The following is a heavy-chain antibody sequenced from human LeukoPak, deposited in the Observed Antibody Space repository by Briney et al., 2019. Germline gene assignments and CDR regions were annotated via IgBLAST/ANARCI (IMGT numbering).Heavy chain of an antibody. J-gene: IGHJ4*02. CDR2: IYYSGST. D-gene: IGHD3-22*01. V-gene: IGHV4-59*11. CDR3: ARAGLSGSLDY. Sequence: SETLSLTCTVSGGSISSHYWSWIRQPPGKGLEGIGYIYYSGSTNYNPSLKSRVTISVDTSKNQFSLKLSSVTAADTAAYYCARAGLSGSLDYWGQGTLVTVSS. CDR1: GGSISSHY.